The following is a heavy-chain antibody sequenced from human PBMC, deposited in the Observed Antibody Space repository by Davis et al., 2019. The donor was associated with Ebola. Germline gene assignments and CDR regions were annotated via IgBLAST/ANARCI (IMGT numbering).Heavy chain of an antibody. J-gene: IGHJ4*02. CDR3: ARAQFPTTSDH. CDR1: GYTFTSYG. V-gene: IGHV1-18*04. D-gene: IGHD1-1*01. CDR2: INPHNGNT. Sequence: AASVKVSCKASGYTFTSYGITWVRQAPGQGLEWMGWINPHNGNTNYAQNAQGRVTMTTDTSTSTAYMEVGSLTSDDTAVFYCARAQFPTTSDHWGQGTLVTVSS.